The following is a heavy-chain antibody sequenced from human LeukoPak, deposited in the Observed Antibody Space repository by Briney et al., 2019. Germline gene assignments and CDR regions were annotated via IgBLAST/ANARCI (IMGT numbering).Heavy chain of an antibody. V-gene: IGHV1-18*01. CDR2: ISVYNGNT. CDR1: GYIFTSYG. CDR3: ARDINGYYYDSHGYYPTDL. D-gene: IGHD3-22*01. Sequence: GASVKVSCKASGYIFTSYGISWVRQAPGQGLEWMGWISVYNGNTNYPQRLQGRVTITTDTSTTTAYMELRSLRSDDTAVYYCARDINGYYYDSHGYYPTDLWGQGTLVTVS. J-gene: IGHJ5*02.